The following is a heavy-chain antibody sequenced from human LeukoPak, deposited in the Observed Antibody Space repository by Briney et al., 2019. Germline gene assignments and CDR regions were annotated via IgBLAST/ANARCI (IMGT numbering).Heavy chain of an antibody. CDR3: ARGGVAAQLSSGGLFDP. V-gene: IGHV4-59*01. CDR2: IFYGVST. Sequence: SETLSLTCTVSGGSISSYYWSWIPQPPGMGLKWIRIIFYGVSTNYNPSLKSRVNISVDTYKNQFSLKLSTVTAADTAVYYCARGGVAAQLSSGGLFDPWGQGTLVSVSS. CDR1: GGSISSYY. D-gene: IGHD3-22*01. J-gene: IGHJ5*02.